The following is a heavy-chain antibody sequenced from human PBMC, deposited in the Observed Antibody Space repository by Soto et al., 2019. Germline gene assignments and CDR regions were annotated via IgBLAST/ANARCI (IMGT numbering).Heavy chain of an antibody. CDR1: GGSISSYY. CDR2: IYYSGST. CDR3: ARRHGGTFAS. J-gene: IGHJ4*02. Sequence: QVQLQESGPGLVKPSETLSLTCTVSGGSISSYYWSWIRQPPGKGLEWIGYIYYSGSTNYTPSLTXRVTISVDTSKNQFSLKLSSVTAADTAVYYCARRHGGTFASWGQGTLVTVSS. V-gene: IGHV4-59*08. D-gene: IGHD1-26*01.